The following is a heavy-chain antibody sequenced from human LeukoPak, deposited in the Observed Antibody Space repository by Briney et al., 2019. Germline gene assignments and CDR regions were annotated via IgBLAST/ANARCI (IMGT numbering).Heavy chain of an antibody. D-gene: IGHD4-17*01. J-gene: IGHJ4*02. Sequence: ASVKVSCKASGYTFTSYYMHWVRQAPGQGLEWMGIINPSGGSTSYAQKFQGRVTMTRDMFTSTVYVELSSLRSEDTAVYYCARGGGPYGDPPYYFDYWGQGTLVTVSS. V-gene: IGHV1-46*01. CDR3: ARGGGPYGDPPYYFDY. CDR1: GYTFTSYY. CDR2: INPSGGST.